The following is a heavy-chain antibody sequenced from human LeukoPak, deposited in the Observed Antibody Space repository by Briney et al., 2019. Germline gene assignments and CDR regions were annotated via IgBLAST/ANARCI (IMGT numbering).Heavy chain of an antibody. J-gene: IGHJ4*02. V-gene: IGHV1-2*06. D-gene: IGHD3-3*01. CDR3: ASDLVGGIWSAGF. Sequence: ASVKVSCRTSGFTFTGYYVHWIRQAPGQGLEWMGRINPNSGETIYAERFQGRVTMTRDTSISTAYMELSSLRSDDTAVYYCASDLVGGIWSAGFWGQGSLVTVSS. CDR1: GFTFTGYY. CDR2: INPNSGET.